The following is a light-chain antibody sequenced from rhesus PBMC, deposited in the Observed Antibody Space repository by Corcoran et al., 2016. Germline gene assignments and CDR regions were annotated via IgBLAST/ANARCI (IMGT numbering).Light chain of an antibody. J-gene: IGKJ3*01. CDR2: AAS. CDR3: QHYYDNPFT. V-gene: IGKV1S12*01. CDR1: QNIYSN. Sequence: DIQMTQSPSALSASVGDRVTISCRASQNIYSNLAGYQQKPGKAPKLLIYAASSLQTGIPSRFSGSGTGTDFPITISSLQPEDSASYYCQHYYDNPFTFGPGTKLDIK.